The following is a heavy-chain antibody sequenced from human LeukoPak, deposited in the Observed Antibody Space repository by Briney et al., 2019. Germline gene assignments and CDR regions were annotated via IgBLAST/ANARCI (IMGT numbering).Heavy chain of an antibody. D-gene: IGHD6-13*01. CDR3: ARDEQQQLVPFDY. J-gene: IGHJ4*02. Sequence: ASVKVSCKTSGYNFPNYGISWVRQAPGQGLEWMGWISPYNDNTNYAQKYQGRVTMTTDTSTTTVYMELRSLRSDDTAVYYCARDEQQQLVPFDYWGQGTLVTVSS. V-gene: IGHV1-18*01. CDR1: GYNFPNYG. CDR2: ISPYNDNT.